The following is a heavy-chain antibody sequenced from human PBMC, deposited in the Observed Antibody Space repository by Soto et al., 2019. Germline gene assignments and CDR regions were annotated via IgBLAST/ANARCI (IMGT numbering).Heavy chain of an antibody. V-gene: IGHV4-34*01. CDR2: INHSGTI. CDR3: ASVYRTQVTHYRLNV. J-gene: IGHJ6*01. Sequence: PSETLSLTCAVYGGSFSGYYWTWIRQPPGKGLEWIGEINHSGTITFNPSLKSRLTISLDTSKKHFSLKLSSVTDADTAAYYCASVYRTQVTHYRLNVCAQGTTVIVSA. D-gene: IGHD2-21*02. CDR1: GGSFSGYY.